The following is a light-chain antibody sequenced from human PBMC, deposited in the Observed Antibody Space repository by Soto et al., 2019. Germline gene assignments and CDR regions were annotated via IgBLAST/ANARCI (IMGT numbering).Light chain of an antibody. CDR2: DAS. J-gene: IGKJ2*01. CDR1: QDISIY. Sequence: DIQMTQSPSSLSASVGDRVTITCQASQDISIYLNWYQQKPGKAPKLLIYDASNLETGVPSRFSGSGSGTDFTFPISSLQPEDIATYYCQQYDNMYTFGQGTKLEIK. CDR3: QQYDNMYT. V-gene: IGKV1-33*01.